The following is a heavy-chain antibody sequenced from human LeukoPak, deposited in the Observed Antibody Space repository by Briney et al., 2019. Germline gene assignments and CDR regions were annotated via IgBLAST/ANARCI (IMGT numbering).Heavy chain of an antibody. V-gene: IGHV3-53*01. CDR3: ARGRVGVTIFGVVIDLAAFDI. CDR1: GFTVSSNY. Sequence: GGSLGLSCAASGFTVSSNYMSWVRQAPGKGLEWVSLIYAGGSTYYADSVKGRFTISRDNSKNTLYLQMNSLRAEDTAVYYCARGRVGVTIFGVVIDLAAFDIWGQGTMVTVSS. CDR2: IYAGGST. D-gene: IGHD3-3*01. J-gene: IGHJ3*02.